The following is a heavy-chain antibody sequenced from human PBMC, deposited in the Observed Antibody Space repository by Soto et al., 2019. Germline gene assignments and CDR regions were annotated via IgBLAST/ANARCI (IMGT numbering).Heavy chain of an antibody. D-gene: IGHD1-1*01. CDR2: IWYDGSNK. Sequence: QVQLVESGGGVVQPGRSLRLSCAASGFTFSSYGMHWVRQAPGKGLEWVAVIWYDGSNKYYADSVKGRFTISRDVSRNTLYLQMNSLRAEDTAVYYCARDTWSMDVWGQGTTVTVSS. CDR3: ARDTWSMDV. CDR1: GFTFSSYG. J-gene: IGHJ6*02. V-gene: IGHV3-33*01.